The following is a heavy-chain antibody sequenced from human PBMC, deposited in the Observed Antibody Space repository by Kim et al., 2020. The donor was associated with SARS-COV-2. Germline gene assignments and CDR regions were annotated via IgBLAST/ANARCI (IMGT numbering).Heavy chain of an antibody. CDR3: ARSGWLQPIDY. D-gene: IGHD5-12*01. Sequence: SETLSLTCAVYGGSFSGYYWSWIRQPPGKGLEWIGEINHSGSTNYNPSLKSRVTISVDTSKNQFSLKLSSVTAADTAVYYCARSGWLQPIDYWGQGTLVTVSS. CDR1: GGSFSGYY. CDR2: INHSGST. J-gene: IGHJ4*02. V-gene: IGHV4-34*01.